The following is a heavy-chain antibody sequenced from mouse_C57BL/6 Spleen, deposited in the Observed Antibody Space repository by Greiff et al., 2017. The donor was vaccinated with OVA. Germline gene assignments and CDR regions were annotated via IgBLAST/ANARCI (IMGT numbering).Heavy chain of an antibody. V-gene: IGHV1-18*01. J-gene: IGHJ4*01. CDR3: ARSDYYGSSFYAMDY. D-gene: IGHD1-1*01. CDR2: INPNNGGT. Sequence: EVQLQQSGPELVKPGASGKREGKEEGEKGTDDKMDWVKQSHGKSLEWIGDINPNNGGTIYNQKFKGKATLTVDKSSSTAYMELRSLTSEDTAVYYCARSDYYGSSFYAMDYWGQGTSVTVSS. CDR1: GEKGTDDK.